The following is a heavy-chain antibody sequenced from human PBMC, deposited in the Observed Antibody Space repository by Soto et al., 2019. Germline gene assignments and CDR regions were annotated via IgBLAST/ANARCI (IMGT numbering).Heavy chain of an antibody. CDR1: GGSISSGGYY. V-gene: IGHV4-30-2*01. Sequence: SETLSLTCTVSGGSISSGGYYWSWIRQPPGKGLEWIAYIYHSGSTYYNPSLKSRVTISMDRSKNQFSLRLSSVTAADTAVYYCAREQLYYFDFWGQGTLVTVSS. D-gene: IGHD6-13*01. CDR3: AREQLYYFDF. CDR2: IYHSGST. J-gene: IGHJ4*02.